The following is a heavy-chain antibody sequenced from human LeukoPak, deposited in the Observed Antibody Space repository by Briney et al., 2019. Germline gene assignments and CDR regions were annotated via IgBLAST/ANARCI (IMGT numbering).Heavy chain of an antibody. CDR2: IYYSGTTSGNT. CDR1: GGSINSYY. D-gene: IGHD7-27*01. J-gene: IGHJ6*02. CDR3: ARGSGRYYYYGVDV. V-gene: IGHV4-59*01. Sequence: SETLSLTCTVSGGSINSYYWSWIRQPPGKGLEWIGHIYYSGTTSGNTNYNPSLKSRVTISIDTAKNQFSLQVRSVTAADTAVYYCARGSGRYYYYGVDVWGQGTTVAVSS.